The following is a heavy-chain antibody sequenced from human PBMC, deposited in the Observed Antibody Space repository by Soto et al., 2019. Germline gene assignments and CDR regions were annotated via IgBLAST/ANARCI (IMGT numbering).Heavy chain of an antibody. V-gene: IGHV3-23*01. D-gene: IGHD3-10*01. CDR2: ISGSGGST. Sequence: GGSLRLSCAASGFTFSSYAMSWVRQAPGKGLEWVSAISGSGGSTYYADSVKGRFTISRDNSKNTLYLQMNSLRAEDTAVYYCAKDRLLWFGEPSPFGYWGQGTLVTVSS. CDR1: GFTFSSYA. CDR3: AKDRLLWFGEPSPFGY. J-gene: IGHJ4*02.